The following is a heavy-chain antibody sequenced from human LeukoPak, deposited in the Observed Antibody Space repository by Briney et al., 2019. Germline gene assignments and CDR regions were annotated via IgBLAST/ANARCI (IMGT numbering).Heavy chain of an antibody. CDR3: ARDVWEPRTDYYYGMDV. J-gene: IGHJ6*02. CDR2: IWYDGSNK. V-gene: IGHV3-33*01. Sequence: GRSLRLSCAASGSTFSSYGMHWVRQAPGKGLEWVAVIWYDGSNKYYADSVKGRFTISRDNSKNTLYLQMNSLRAEDTAVYYCARDVWEPRTDYYYGMDVWGQGTTVTVSS. CDR1: GSTFSSYG. D-gene: IGHD1-26*01.